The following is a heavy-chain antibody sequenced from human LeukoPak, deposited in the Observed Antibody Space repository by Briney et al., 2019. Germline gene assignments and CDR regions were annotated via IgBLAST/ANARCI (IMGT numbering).Heavy chain of an antibody. D-gene: IGHD1-26*01. Sequence: PGGSLRLSCAASGFTFSNAWMSWVRQAPGKGLEWVGRIKSKTDGGTTDYAAPVKGRLTISRDDSKNTLYLQMNSLKTEDTAVYYCTTVATEWELLRYFQHWGQGTLVTVSS. CDR2: IKSKTDGGTT. CDR1: GFTFSNAW. CDR3: TTVATEWELLRYFQH. J-gene: IGHJ1*01. V-gene: IGHV3-15*01.